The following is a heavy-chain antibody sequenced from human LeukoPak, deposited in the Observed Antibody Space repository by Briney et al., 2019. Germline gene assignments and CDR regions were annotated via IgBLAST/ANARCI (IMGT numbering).Heavy chain of an antibody. Sequence: GASVKVSCKASGYTFTSYDINWVRQATGQGLEWMGWMNPNSGNTGYAQKFQGRVTITRNTSISTAYMELSSLRSEDTAVYYCARGLFMEYYDSSGYYYPNDYWGQGTLVTVSS. D-gene: IGHD3-22*01. CDR2: MNPNSGNT. CDR1: GYTFTSYD. V-gene: IGHV1-8*03. CDR3: ARGLFMEYYDSSGYYYPNDY. J-gene: IGHJ4*02.